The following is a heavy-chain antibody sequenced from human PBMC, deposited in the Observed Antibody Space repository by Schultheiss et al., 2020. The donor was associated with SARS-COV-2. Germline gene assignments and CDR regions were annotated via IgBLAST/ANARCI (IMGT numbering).Heavy chain of an antibody. CDR1: GGSFSGYY. CDR3: ARGLRSITMVRGGRYYYMDV. J-gene: IGHJ6*03. V-gene: IGHV4-34*01. Sequence: SQTLSLTCAVYGGSFSGYYWSWIRQPPGKGLEWIGYIYHSGSTYYNPSLKSRVTISVDRSKNQFSLKLSSVTAADTAVYYCARGLRSITMVRGGRYYYMDVWGKGTTVTVSS. CDR2: IYHSGST. D-gene: IGHD3-10*01.